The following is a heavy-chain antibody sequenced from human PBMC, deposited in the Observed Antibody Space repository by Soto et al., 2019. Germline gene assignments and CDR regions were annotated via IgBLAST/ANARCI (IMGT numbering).Heavy chain of an antibody. CDR2: ISDNGGTT. CDR1: EFTFSNYA. V-gene: IGHV3-23*01. CDR3: VKEGYGRNFDY. J-gene: IGHJ4*02. Sequence: GGSLRLSCAASEFTFSNYAMSWVRQAPGKGLEWVSSISDNGGTTYYADSVKGRFTISRDNSKNTLYLQMNSLRAEDTAVYYCVKEGYGRNFDYWGQGTLVTVSS. D-gene: IGHD5-18*01.